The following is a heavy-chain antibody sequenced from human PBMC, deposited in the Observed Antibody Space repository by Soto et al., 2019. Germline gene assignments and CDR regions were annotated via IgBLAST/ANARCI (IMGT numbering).Heavy chain of an antibody. D-gene: IGHD3-22*01. Sequence: GGSLRLSCAASGFTFSNYGMHWVRQAPGKGLEWVAYMGLESSTKYYADSVEGRFTISRDNAKNSLYLQMNSLRAEDTAVYYCARDQLYYNDISGRPLNAFDVWGQGTMVTVSS. CDR2: MGLESSTK. CDR1: GFTFSNYG. V-gene: IGHV3-48*01. CDR3: ARDQLYYNDISGRPLNAFDV. J-gene: IGHJ3*01.